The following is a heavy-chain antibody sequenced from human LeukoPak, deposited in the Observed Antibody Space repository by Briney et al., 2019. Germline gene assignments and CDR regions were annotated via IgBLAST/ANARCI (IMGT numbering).Heavy chain of an antibody. V-gene: IGHV3-74*01. CDR1: GFTFGSPW. CDR3: ARAPSLYYGMDV. J-gene: IGHJ6*02. Sequence: GGSLRLSCAASGFTFGSPWMHWVRQAPGKGLVWVSRINSDGSATAYADSVKGRFTISRDNAENTLYLQMNSLRAEDTAVYYCARAPSLYYGMDVWGQGTTVTVSS. CDR2: INSDGSAT.